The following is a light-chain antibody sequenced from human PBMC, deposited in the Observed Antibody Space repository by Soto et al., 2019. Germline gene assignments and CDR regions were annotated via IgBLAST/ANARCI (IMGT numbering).Light chain of an antibody. CDR1: QSVSSD. V-gene: IGKV3-20*01. CDR3: QQYGSSPT. Sequence: EIVMTQSPATLSVSPGERATLSCRASQSVSSDLAWYQQKPGQALRLLIYGASTRATGIPDRFSGSGSGTDFTLTISRLEPEDFAVYYCQQYGSSPTFGQGTKVDI. CDR2: GAS. J-gene: IGKJ1*01.